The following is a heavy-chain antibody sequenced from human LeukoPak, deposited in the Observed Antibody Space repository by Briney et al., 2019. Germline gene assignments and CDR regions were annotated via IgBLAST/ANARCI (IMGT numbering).Heavy chain of an antibody. D-gene: IGHD5-18*01. Sequence: PGGSLRLSCAASGFTFSSYWMHWVRQAPGKGLVWVSRLNSDGSTTTYADSVKGRFTISRDNAKNTLYLQMNSLRAEDTAVYYCARDMERSLVDTAMVNWGQGTLVTVSS. CDR3: ARDMERSLVDTAMVN. V-gene: IGHV3-74*03. CDR1: GFTFSSYW. J-gene: IGHJ4*02. CDR2: LNSDGSTT.